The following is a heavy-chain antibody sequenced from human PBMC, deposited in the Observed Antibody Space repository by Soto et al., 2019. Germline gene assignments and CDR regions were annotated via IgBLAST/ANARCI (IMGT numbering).Heavy chain of an antibody. D-gene: IGHD4-17*01. CDR1: GGSISSGGYY. Sequence: QVQLQESGPGLVKPSQTLSLTCTVSGGSISSGGYYWSWIRQHPGKGLEWIGYIYYSGSTYYNPSLKSRVTKSVATSKTQFALKLSSVTDADTAVYYCASYYGGNLGYYYYGMDVWGQGTTVTVSS. CDR3: ASYYGGNLGYYYYGMDV. CDR2: IYYSGST. J-gene: IGHJ6*02. V-gene: IGHV4-31*03.